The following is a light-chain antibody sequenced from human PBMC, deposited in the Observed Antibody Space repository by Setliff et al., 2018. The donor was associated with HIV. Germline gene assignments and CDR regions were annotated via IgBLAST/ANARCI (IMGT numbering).Light chain of an antibody. J-gene: IGLJ1*01. CDR3: SSYAGSSTQV. Sequence: SALTQPASVSGSPGQSITISCTGTSSDVGGYNFVSWYQQHPGKAPKLMIYDVSNRPSGVSNRFSGSKSGNTASLTISGLQAEDEADYYCSSYAGSSTQVLGTGTKVTVL. V-gene: IGLV2-14*03. CDR2: DVS. CDR1: SSDVGGYNF.